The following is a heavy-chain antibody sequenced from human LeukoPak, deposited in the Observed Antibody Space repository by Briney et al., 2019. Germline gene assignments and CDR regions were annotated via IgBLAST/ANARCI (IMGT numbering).Heavy chain of an antibody. D-gene: IGHD5-18*01. J-gene: IGHJ4*02. CDR1: GGSISSGDYY. V-gene: IGHV4-30-4*08. Sequence: SETLSLTCTVSGGSISSGDYYWSWIRQPPGKGLEWIGYIHYSGSTYYNPSLKSRVTISVDTSKNQFSLKLSSVTAADTAVYYCARVVQLWFPVYFDYWGQGTLVTVSS. CDR3: ARVVQLWFPVYFDY. CDR2: IHYSGST.